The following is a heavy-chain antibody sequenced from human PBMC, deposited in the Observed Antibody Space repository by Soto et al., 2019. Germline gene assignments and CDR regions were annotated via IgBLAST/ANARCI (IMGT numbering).Heavy chain of an antibody. CDR3: AYDYGDYRNYAFDI. Sequence: VQLHQWGAGLLNASETLTLTCAVYGGSYFGYHRSWIRQAPGKGLEWIGEIDDSGNTNYIPSLKSRVTITQDKSRYQFTLRLASVTAADTAVYFCAYDYGDYRNYAFDIWGPGTLVTVSS. D-gene: IGHD4-17*01. V-gene: IGHV4-34*01. J-gene: IGHJ3*02. CDR2: IDDSGNT. CDR1: GGSYFGYH.